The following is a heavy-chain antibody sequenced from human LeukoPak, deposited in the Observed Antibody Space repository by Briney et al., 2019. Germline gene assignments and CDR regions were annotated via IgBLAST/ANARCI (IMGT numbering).Heavy chain of an antibody. CDR1: GYTFTGYY. CDR2: INPNSGGT. Sequence: EASVKVSCKASGYTFTGYYMHWVRQAPGQGLEWMGWINPNSGGTNYAQKFQGRVTMTRDTSISTAYMELRRLRSDDTAVYYCARGGPAVEGLDFFDYWGQGTLVTVSS. V-gene: IGHV1-2*02. D-gene: IGHD3-16*01. J-gene: IGHJ4*02. CDR3: ARGGPAVEGLDFFDY.